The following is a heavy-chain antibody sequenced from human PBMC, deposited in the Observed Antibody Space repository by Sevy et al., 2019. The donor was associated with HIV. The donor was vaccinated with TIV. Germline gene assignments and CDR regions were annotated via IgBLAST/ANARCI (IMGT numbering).Heavy chain of an antibody. CDR2: IYYSGST. D-gene: IGHD2-15*01. CDR3: ASSYCSGGSCYESYYYYYGMDV. CDR1: GGSISSGGYY. V-gene: IGHV4-31*03. J-gene: IGHJ6*02. Sequence: SETLSLTCTVSGGSISSGGYYWSWIRQHPGKGLEWIGYIYYSGSTYYNPSLKSRVTISVDTSKNQFSLKLSSVTAAETAVYYCASSYCSGGSCYESYYYYYGMDVWGQGTTVTVSS.